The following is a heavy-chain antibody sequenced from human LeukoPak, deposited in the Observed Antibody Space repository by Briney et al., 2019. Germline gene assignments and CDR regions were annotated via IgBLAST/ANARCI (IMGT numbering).Heavy chain of an antibody. CDR2: ISGSGGST. CDR3: AKNRVVVPAAMRS. Sequence: GGSLRLSCAASGFTFSSYSMSWIRQAPGKGLEWISAISGSGGSTYYADSVKGRFTISRDNSKNTLYLQMNSLRAEDTAVYYCAKNRVVVPAAMRSWGQGTLVTVSS. V-gene: IGHV3-23*01. D-gene: IGHD2-2*01. CDR1: GFTFSSYS. J-gene: IGHJ5*02.